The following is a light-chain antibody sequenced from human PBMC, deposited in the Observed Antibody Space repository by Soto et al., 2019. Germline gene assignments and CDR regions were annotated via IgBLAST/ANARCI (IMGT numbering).Light chain of an antibody. Sequence: QSVLTQPPSASGTPGQRVTISCSGSSSNIGTNAVNWYQQFPGTAPKLLIYDNIQRPSGVPDRFSGSKSGTSASLAISGLQSEDEADYYCAAWGDNLNGWVFGGGTKVTVL. V-gene: IGLV1-44*01. J-gene: IGLJ3*02. CDR1: SSNIGTNA. CDR3: AAWGDNLNGWV. CDR2: DNI.